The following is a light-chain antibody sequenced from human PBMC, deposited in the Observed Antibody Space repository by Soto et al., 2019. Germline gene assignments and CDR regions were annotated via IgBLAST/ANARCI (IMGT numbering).Light chain of an antibody. Sequence: EVVLTQSPATLSLSPGERATLSCRASQSVSSYLAWYQQKPGQPPRLLIYDASNRATGIPARFSGSGSGTDFTLTISSLEPEDFAVYYCQQRTNWHPTFGQGTKVDIK. CDR3: QQRTNWHPT. V-gene: IGKV3-11*01. CDR2: DAS. J-gene: IGKJ1*01. CDR1: QSVSSY.